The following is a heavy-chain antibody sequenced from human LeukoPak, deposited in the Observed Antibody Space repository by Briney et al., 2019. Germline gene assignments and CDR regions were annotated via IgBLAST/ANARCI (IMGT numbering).Heavy chain of an antibody. CDR1: GFTFSSFG. CDR3: VRGVGVSRFNYLDS. Sequence: TGGSLRLPCAASGFTFSSFGIHWVRQAPGKGLEGVAVIWYDASNKYYADSVKGRFTISRDNSKNPLYLQMNSLRDDDTAVYYCVRGVGVSRFNYLDSWGQGTLVIVSS. CDR2: IWYDASNK. V-gene: IGHV3-33*01. J-gene: IGHJ4*02. D-gene: IGHD6-13*01.